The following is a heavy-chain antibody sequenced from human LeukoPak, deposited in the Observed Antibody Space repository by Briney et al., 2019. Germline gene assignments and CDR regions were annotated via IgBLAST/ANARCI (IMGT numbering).Heavy chain of an antibody. CDR3: ARGPPPYYSGDSCYSFLYLHH. Sequence: ASVKVSCKASGYTFTSYDINWVRQATGQGLEWMGWMNPNSGNTGYAQKFQGRVTMTRNTSISTAYMELSTLRSEDTAVYYCARGPPPYYSGDSCYSFLYLHHWGQGTLVTVSS. V-gene: IGHV1-8*01. D-gene: IGHD2-15*01. CDR1: GYTFTSYD. CDR2: MNPNSGNT. J-gene: IGHJ1*01.